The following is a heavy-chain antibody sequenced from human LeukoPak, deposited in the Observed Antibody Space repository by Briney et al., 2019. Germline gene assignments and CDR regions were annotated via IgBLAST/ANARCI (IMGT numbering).Heavy chain of an antibody. Sequence: SPTLSPTSALSDDSFSSHYCTSIRQPPGNGLEWIGYISYIGSTNSNPSLKSRVTISIGPSKNQFSRKLSSVTAADTAVYECARDLVTVTKGFDIWGQGTMVSVSS. J-gene: IGHJ3*02. V-gene: IGHV4-59*11. CDR3: ARDLVTVTKGFDI. CDR2: ISYIGST. CDR1: DDSFSSHY. D-gene: IGHD4-17*01.